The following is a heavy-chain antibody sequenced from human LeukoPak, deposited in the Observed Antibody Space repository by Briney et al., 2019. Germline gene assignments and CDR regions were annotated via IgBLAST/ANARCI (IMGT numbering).Heavy chain of an antibody. J-gene: IGHJ4*02. CDR2: IYSRGLTRGST. Sequence: PSETLSLTCTVSGGSLGSYYWSWIRQHPGKGLEWIGYIYSRGLTRGSTNYNPSLKSRVTISVDTSKNQFSLKLSSVTAADTAVYFCARDQAYSGSYYRYFDYWGQGALVTVSS. D-gene: IGHD1-26*01. CDR1: GGSLGSYY. CDR3: ARDQAYSGSYYRYFDY. V-gene: IGHV4-59*01.